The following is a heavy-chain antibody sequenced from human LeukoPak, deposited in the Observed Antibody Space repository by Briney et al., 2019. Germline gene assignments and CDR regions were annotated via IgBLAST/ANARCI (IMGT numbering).Heavy chain of an antibody. CDR3: ARDHSSSLDY. D-gene: IGHD6-13*01. CDR1: GGSISSYY. Sequence: SETLSLTCTVSGGSISSYYWSWIRQPPGKGLEWIGYIYYSGSTNYKSSLKSRVTISVDTSKNQFPLKLSSVTAADTAVYYCARDHSSSLDYWGQGTLVTVSS. CDR2: IYYSGST. J-gene: IGHJ4*02. V-gene: IGHV4-59*12.